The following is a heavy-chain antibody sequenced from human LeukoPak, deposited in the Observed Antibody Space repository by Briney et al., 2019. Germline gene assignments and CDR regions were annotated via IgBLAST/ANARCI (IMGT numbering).Heavy chain of an antibody. CDR3: ARTRGTTVFFDY. J-gene: IGHJ4*02. D-gene: IGHD4-11*01. CDR1: GFTFSSYA. CDR2: ISSSGSTI. Sequence: GGSLRLSCAGSGFTFSSYAMSWVRQAPGKGLEWVSYISSSGSTIYYADSVKGRFTISRDNAKNSLYLQMNSLRAEDTAVYYCARTRGTTVFFDYWGQGTLVTVSS. V-gene: IGHV3-48*04.